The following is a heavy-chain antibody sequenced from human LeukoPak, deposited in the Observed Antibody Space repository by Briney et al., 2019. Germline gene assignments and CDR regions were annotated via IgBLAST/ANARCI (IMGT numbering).Heavy chain of an antibody. CDR3: ARDLHYDYVWGSYRFFPTHYYFDY. Sequence: PGGSLRLSCAASGFTFSSYSMNWVRQAPGKGLEWVSSISSGSSYIYYADSVKGRFTISRDNAKNSLYLQMNSLRAEDTAVYYCARDLHYDYVWGSYRFFPTHYYFDYWGQGTLVTVSS. D-gene: IGHD3-16*02. V-gene: IGHV3-21*01. CDR1: GFTFSSYS. CDR2: ISSGSSYI. J-gene: IGHJ4*02.